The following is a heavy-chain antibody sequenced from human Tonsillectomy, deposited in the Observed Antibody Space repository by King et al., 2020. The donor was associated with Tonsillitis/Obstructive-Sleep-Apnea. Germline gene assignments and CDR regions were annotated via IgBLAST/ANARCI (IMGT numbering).Heavy chain of an antibody. V-gene: IGHV3-21*01. CDR1: GFTFSSYS. J-gene: IGHJ6*03. CDR2: ISSSSSYI. Sequence: VQLVESGGGLVKPGGSLRLSCAASGFTFSSYSMNWVRQAPGKGLEWVSSISSSSSYIYYADSVKGRFTISRDNANNSLYLQMNSLRAEDTAVYYCAREEQYYYYYYMDVWGKGTTVTVSS. CDR3: AREEQYYYYYYMDV. D-gene: IGHD1-26*01.